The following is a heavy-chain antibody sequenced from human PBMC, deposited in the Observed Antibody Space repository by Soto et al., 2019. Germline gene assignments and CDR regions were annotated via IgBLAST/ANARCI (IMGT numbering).Heavy chain of an antibody. CDR1: GYSFTSYG. CDR3: ARGTGLLRFLEWLVFPLDF. Sequence: QVQLVQSGAEVKKPGASVKVSCKASGYSFTSYGISWVRQAPGQGLEWMGWISANKGDTNYAQKFQGRVTMTTDTSTMTADMELRSLTSDDTAVYYCARGTGLLRFLEWLVFPLDFWGQGTLVTVSS. J-gene: IGHJ4*02. V-gene: IGHV1-18*01. CDR2: ISANKGDT. D-gene: IGHD3-3*01.